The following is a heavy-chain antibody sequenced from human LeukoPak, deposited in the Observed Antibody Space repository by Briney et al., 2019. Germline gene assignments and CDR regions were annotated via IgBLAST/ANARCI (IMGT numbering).Heavy chain of an antibody. CDR2: ISYDGSNK. V-gene: IGHV3-30*18. D-gene: IGHD3-9*01. CDR1: GVTFSSYG. Sequence: GGSLRLSCAASGVTFSSYGMHWVRQAPGKGLEWVAVISYDGSNKYYADSVKGRFTISRDNSKNTLYLQMNSLRAEDTALYFCAKDRGDSRYLAGFEIDYWSQETLVTVHS. J-gene: IGHJ4*02. CDR3: AKDRGDSRYLAGFEIDY.